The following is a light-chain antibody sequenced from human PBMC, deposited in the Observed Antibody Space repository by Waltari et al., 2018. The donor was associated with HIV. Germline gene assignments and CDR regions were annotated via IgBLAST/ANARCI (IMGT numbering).Light chain of an antibody. CDR1: SSDVGGYNY. CDR3: YAYAGSLL. V-gene: IGLV2-11*01. Sequence: QSALTQPRSVSGSPGQSVTISCTGSSSDVGGYNYVSWYQHHPTKAPKLIIYDVSERPSGVPDRFSGSKSGNRASLTISGLQAEDEADYYCYAYAGSLLFGGGTKLTVL. CDR2: DVS. J-gene: IGLJ2*01.